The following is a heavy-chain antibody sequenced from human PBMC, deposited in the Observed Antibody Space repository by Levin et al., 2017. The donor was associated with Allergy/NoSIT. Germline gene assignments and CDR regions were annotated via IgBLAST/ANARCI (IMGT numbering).Heavy chain of an antibody. D-gene: IGHD3-10*01. Sequence: SQTLSLTCAVYGGSFRGYYWSWLRQPPGKGLEWIGEINHSGSTNYNPSLKSRVTISVDTSKNQFSLKLSSVTAADTAVYYCARGRKYYYGSGQRAPDYYYYYMDGWGKGTTVTVSS. CDR1: GGSFRGYY. CDR2: INHSGST. CDR3: ARGRKYYYGSGQRAPDYYYYYMDG. V-gene: IGHV4-34*01. J-gene: IGHJ6*03.